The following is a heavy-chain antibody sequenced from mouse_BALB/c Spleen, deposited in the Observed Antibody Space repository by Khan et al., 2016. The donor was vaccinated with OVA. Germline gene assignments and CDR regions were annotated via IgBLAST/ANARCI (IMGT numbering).Heavy chain of an antibody. D-gene: IGHD2-14*01. Sequence: QVQLQQPGAELARPWASVKMSCTASGYTFTTYTIHWVKQRPGQGLEWIGYIIPSNDYTNYNQKFKNRATLTADKSYNTAFMQLSSLTSEDSAVYYYVRAREYYRSDGRIAYWGQGTIVTVSA. J-gene: IGHJ3*01. CDR3: VRAREYYRSDGRIAY. CDR2: IIPSNDYT. CDR1: GYTFTTYT. V-gene: IGHV1-4*01.